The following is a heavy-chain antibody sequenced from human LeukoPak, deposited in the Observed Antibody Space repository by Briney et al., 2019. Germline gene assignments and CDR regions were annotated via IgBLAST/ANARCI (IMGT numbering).Heavy chain of an antibody. CDR2: IYYSGST. D-gene: IGHD3-22*01. CDR3: ARGGLENGYHSNDGFDI. J-gene: IGHJ3*02. CDR1: GGSISGYY. V-gene: IGHV4-59*01. Sequence: SETLSLTCTVSGGSISGYYWSWIRQPPGKGLEWIGYIYYSGSTKYNPSLKSRVTMSVDTSRNQFSLKLSSVTAADTAVYYCARGGLENGYHSNDGFDIWGQGTMVAVSS.